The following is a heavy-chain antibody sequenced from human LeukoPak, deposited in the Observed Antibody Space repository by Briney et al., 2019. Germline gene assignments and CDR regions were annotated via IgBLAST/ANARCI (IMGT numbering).Heavy chain of an antibody. CDR1: GYNFNNYW. V-gene: IGHV5-51*01. CDR3: ARRGGGVLDY. CDR2: IYPGDSDT. D-gene: IGHD3-10*01. J-gene: IGHJ4*02. Sequence: GESLKTSFQGSGYNFNNYWIAWVRQMPGKGLEWMGIIYPGDSDTRYSPSFQGQVTISADKSISTAYLQWSSLKASDTAMYYCARRGGGVLDYWGEGTLVTVSS.